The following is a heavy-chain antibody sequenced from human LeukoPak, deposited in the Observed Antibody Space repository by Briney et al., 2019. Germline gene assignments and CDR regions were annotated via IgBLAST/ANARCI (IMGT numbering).Heavy chain of an antibody. CDR3: AKRPDYGDYYFDY. J-gene: IGHJ4*02. D-gene: IGHD4-17*01. CDR2: ISGSGGST. Sequence: PGGSLRLSCAASGFTFSSYAMSWVRQAPGKGLEWVSSISGSGGSTHYADSVKGRFTISRDNSKNTLYVQMNSLRVEDTAVYYCAKRPDYGDYYFDYWGQGTLVTVSS. CDR1: GFTFSSYA. V-gene: IGHV3-23*01.